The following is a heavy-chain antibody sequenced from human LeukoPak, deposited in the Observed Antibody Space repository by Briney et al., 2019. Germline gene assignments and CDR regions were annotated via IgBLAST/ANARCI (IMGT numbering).Heavy chain of an antibody. CDR1: GGSLSSYY. J-gene: IGHJ4*02. CDR2: IYYRRST. Sequence: KLAETLPLTCTVSGGSLSSYYWSWIRQPTGKGLEWLGYIYYRRSTNYNPAHKSRVTISVDTSKNQFSLKLSSVTAADTAVYYCARADYGDYVTNYWGQGTLVTVSS. D-gene: IGHD4-17*01. CDR3: ARADYGDYVTNY. V-gene: IGHV4-59*01.